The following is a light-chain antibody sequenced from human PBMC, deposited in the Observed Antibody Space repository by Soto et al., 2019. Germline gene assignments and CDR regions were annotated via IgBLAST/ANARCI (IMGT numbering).Light chain of an antibody. J-gene: IGKJ1*01. V-gene: IGKV1-5*03. Sequence: DIQMTQSPSPLSGSVGDRVTITCLASQTISSWLAWYQQKPGKAPTLLIYKASTLKSGVPSRFSGSRSGTEFTLTISSLQPDDVSTYYCQHYNSYSEALGQGTKVDI. CDR2: KAS. CDR3: QHYNSYSEA. CDR1: QTISSW.